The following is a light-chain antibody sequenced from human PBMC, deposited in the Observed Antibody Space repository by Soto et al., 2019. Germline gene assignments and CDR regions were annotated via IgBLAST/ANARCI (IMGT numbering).Light chain of an antibody. CDR3: SSYTSSSTLV. CDR1: SSDVGGYNY. J-gene: IGLJ1*01. CDR2: DVS. V-gene: IGLV2-14*01. Sequence: QSVLTQPASVSGSPGQSITISCTGTSSDVGGYNYVSWYQQHPGKAPKLMIYDVSNRPSGVSNRFSGSKSGNTTSLTISWLQAEDEADYYCSSYTSSSTLVFGTGIKVTV.